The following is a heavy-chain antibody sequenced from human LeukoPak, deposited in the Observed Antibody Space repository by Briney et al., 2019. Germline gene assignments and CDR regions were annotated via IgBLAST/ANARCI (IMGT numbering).Heavy chain of an antibody. CDR1: GWIFSHYG. CDR3: ARDAQRGFDYSNSLEY. D-gene: IGHD4-11*01. J-gene: IGHJ4*01. V-gene: IGHV3-33*01. CDR2: IWSDATNR. Sequence: GWALTLSCAGSGWIFSHYGMHWVGPPPGKGLEWVAVIWSDATNRFYAGSVKSRFTISRDNSQNTLFLQMNSLRAEDTAMYYCARDAQRGFDYSNSLEYWGHGTLVTVSS.